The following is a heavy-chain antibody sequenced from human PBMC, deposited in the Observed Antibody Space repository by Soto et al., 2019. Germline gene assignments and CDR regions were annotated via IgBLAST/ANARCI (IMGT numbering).Heavy chain of an antibody. D-gene: IGHD2-15*01. J-gene: IGHJ4*02. Sequence: QVQLVQSGAEVKKPGASVKVSCKASGYTFTDFVIHWVRQAPGQRLEWMGWINAGNGNTKYSQKFKGRVIFNRDTSASTAYLELGSLTSEDTAVYYCARDYPYCTGGSCLGYWGQGTLVIVSS. CDR3: ARDYPYCTGGSCLGY. CDR1: GYTFTDFV. V-gene: IGHV1-3*01. CDR2: INAGNGNT.